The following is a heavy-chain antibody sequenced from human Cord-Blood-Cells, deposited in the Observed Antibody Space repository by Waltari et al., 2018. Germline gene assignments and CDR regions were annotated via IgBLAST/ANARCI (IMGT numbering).Heavy chain of an antibody. CDR3: AGLIRGFLKLGRDV. J-gene: IGHJ6*02. D-gene: IGHD7-27*01. CDR1: GGSISSGGYY. V-gene: IGHV4-31*03. CDR2: IYYSGST. Sequence: QVQLHESGPGLVKPSQTLSLTCTVSGGSISSGGYYWSWNRQQQGKGLEWIGYIYYSGSTYYNPSRKRRVTISVDTSKNQFSLKLSSVTAADTAVYYCAGLIRGFLKLGRDVWGQGTTVTVSS.